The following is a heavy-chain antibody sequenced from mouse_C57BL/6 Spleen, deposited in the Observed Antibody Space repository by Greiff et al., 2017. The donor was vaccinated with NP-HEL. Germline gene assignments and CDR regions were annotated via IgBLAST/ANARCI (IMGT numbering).Heavy chain of an antibody. V-gene: IGHV1-69*01. J-gene: IGHJ2*01. D-gene: IGHD1-1*01. Sequence: VQLQQPGAELVMPGASVKLSCKASGYTFTSYWMHWVKQRPGQGLEWIGEIDPSDSYTNYNQKFKGKSTLTVDKSSSTAYMQLSSLTSEDSAVYYCARSYYYGSSRYYFDYWGQGTTLTVSS. CDR3: ARSYYYGSSRYYFDY. CDR1: GYTFTSYW. CDR2: IDPSDSYT.